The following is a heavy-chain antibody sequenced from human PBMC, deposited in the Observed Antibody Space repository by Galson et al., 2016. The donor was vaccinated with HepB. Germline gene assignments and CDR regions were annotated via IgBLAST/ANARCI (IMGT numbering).Heavy chain of an antibody. V-gene: IGHV3-7*03. CDR1: GFTFSNYW. D-gene: IGHD5-24*01. Sequence: SLRLSCAASGFTFSNYWMSWVRQAPGKRLEWVANIKQDGSEKYSVDSVKGRFTISRDNAKNSLYLQMNRLRAEDTAVYYCAREGGRTPRWLEFNTSTPNYYFYYWGQGTLVTVSS. CDR2: IKQDGSEK. CDR3: AREGGRTPRWLEFNTSTPNYYFYY. J-gene: IGHJ4*02.